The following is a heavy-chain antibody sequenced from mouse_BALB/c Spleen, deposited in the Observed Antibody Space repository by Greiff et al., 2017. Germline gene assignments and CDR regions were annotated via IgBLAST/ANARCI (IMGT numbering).Heavy chain of an antibody. CDR1: GDSITSGY. CDR2: ISYSGST. D-gene: IGHD2-4*01. CDR3: ARRGGITTDWYFDV. Sequence: VQLQESGPSLVKPSQTLSLTCSVTGDSITSGYWNWIRKFPGNKLEYMGYISYSGSTYYNPSLKSRISITRDTSKNQYYLQLNSVTTEDTATYYCARRGGITTDWYFDVWGAGTTVTVSS. J-gene: IGHJ1*01. V-gene: IGHV3-8*02.